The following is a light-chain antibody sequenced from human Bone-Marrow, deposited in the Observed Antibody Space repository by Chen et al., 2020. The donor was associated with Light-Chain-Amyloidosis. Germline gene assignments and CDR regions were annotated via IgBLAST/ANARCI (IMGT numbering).Light chain of an antibody. V-gene: IGLV3-25*03. CDR1: DLPTKY. Sequence: SSELTQPPSVSVSPGQTARITCSGDDLPTKYAYWYQQKPGQAPVLVIHRDTEWPSGISERFSGSRSGTTATLTISGVQAEDEADYHCESADSSGTYEVIFGGGTKLTVL. J-gene: IGLJ2*01. CDR3: ESADSSGTYEVI. CDR2: RDT.